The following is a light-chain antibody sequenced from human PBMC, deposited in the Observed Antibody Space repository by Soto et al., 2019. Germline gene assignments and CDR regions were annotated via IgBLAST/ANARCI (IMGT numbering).Light chain of an antibody. CDR1: SSDVGGYNY. CDR3: SSYAGSNNYV. CDR2: EVT. J-gene: IGLJ1*01. V-gene: IGLV2-8*01. Sequence: QSVLTQPPSASVYPGQSVTSSCTGTSSDVGGYNYVSWYQQHPGKALKLLIYEVTKRPSGVPDRFYGSKSGNTASLTVSGLQAEDEADYFCSSYAGSNNYVFGTGTKVTVL.